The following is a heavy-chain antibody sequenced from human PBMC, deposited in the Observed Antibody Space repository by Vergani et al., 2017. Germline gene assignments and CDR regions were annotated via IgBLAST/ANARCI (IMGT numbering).Heavy chain of an antibody. CDR3: ARGRYSGYDGDYFDY. CDR2: IYSGGST. Sequence: EVQLVETGGGLIQPGGSLRLSCAASGFTVSSNYMSWVRQAPGKGLEWVSVIYSGGSTYYADSVKGRFTISGDNSKNTLYLQMNSLRAEDTAVYYCARGRYSGYDGDYFDYWGQGTLVTVSS. D-gene: IGHD5-12*01. V-gene: IGHV3-53*02. CDR1: GFTVSSNY. J-gene: IGHJ4*02.